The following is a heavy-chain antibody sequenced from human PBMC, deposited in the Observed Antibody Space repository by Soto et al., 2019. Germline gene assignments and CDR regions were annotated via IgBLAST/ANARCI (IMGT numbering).Heavy chain of an antibody. CDR3: AREQGSGWYDY. J-gene: IGHJ4*02. D-gene: IGHD6-19*01. V-gene: IGHV1-18*01. Sequence: ASVKVSCKASGYTFTSYGISWVRQAPGQGLEWMGWISAYNGNTNYAQKLQGRVTMTRNTSISTAYMELSSLRSEDTAVYYCAREQGSGWYDYWGQRTLVTVSS. CDR2: ISAYNGNT. CDR1: GYTFTSYG.